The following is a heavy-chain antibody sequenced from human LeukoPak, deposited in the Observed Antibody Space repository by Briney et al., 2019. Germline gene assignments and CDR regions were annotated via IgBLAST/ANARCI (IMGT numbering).Heavy chain of an antibody. CDR2: INPNSGGT. V-gene: IGHV1-2*02. Sequence: GASVKVSCKASGYTFTDYHMHWVRQAPGQGLEWMGWINPNSGGTNYAQKFQGRVTMTRDSSISTAYMELSRLRSDDTAVYYCARDPSGSWVVPTATSHCWGQGTLVTVSS. D-gene: IGHD1-26*01. J-gene: IGHJ4*02. CDR3: ARDPSGSWVVPTATSHC. CDR1: GYTFTDYH.